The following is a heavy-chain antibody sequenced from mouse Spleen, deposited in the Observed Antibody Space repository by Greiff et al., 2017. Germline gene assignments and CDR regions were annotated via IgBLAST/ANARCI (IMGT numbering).Heavy chain of an antibody. CDR1: GYSITSGYY. J-gene: IGHJ3*01. D-gene: IGHD2-3*01. V-gene: IGHV3-6*01. CDR3: ARIYDGYLSAY. CDR2: ISYDGSN. Sequence: EVQLVESGPGLVKPSQSLSLTCSVTGYSITSGYYWNWIRQFPGNKLEWMGYISYDGSNNYNPSLKNRISITRDTSKNQFFLKLNSVTTEDTATYYCARIYDGYLSAYWGQGTLVTVSA.